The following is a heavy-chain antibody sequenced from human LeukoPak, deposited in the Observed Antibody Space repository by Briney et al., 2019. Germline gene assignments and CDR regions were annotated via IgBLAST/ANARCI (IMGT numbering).Heavy chain of an antibody. V-gene: IGHV4-39*07. J-gene: IGHJ5*02. CDR2: IYYSGNT. CDR1: GGSISSSSYY. CDR3: ARRKLWFGTEDWFDP. D-gene: IGHD3-10*01. Sequence: SETLSLTCTVSGGSISSSSYYWGWIRQPPGKGLEWIGSIYYSGNTYYNASLKSRVTISVDASKNQFSLKLSSVTAADTAVYYCARRKLWFGTEDWFDPWGQGTLVTVSS.